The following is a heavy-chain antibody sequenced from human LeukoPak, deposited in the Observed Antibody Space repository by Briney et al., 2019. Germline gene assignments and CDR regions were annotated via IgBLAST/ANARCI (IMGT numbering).Heavy chain of an antibody. CDR2: ISGPGRTT. CDR1: GFTFSGYG. J-gene: IGHJ4*02. CDR3: AKKDARLHPFDF. D-gene: IGHD2-21*01. V-gene: IGHV3-23*01. Sequence: GGSLRLSCAASGFTFSGYGMTWVRQAPGKGLEWVSAISGPGRTTYYADSVMGRFTISRDNSRNTLYLQMNSLRAEDTAVYYCAKKDARLHPFDFWGQGTLVTVSS.